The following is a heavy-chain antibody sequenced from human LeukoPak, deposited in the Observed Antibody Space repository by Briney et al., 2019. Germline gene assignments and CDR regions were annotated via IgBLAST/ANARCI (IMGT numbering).Heavy chain of an antibody. Sequence: PGGSLRLSCAASGFTFSSYSMNWVRQAPGKGLEWVSSISSSSSYIYYADSVKGRFTISRDNAKNSLYLQMNSLRAEDTAVYYCARVYCSGGSCYSGDAFDIWGQGTMVTVSS. V-gene: IGHV3-21*01. CDR1: GFTFSSYS. CDR2: ISSSSSYI. CDR3: ARVYCSGGSCYSGDAFDI. D-gene: IGHD2-15*01. J-gene: IGHJ3*02.